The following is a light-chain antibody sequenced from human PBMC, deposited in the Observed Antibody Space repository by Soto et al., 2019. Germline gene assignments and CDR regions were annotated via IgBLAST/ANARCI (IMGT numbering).Light chain of an antibody. CDR2: GAS. V-gene: IGKV3-15*01. CDR3: QQYNNWSPLT. Sequence: EIVMTQSPATLSVFPGERATLSCRASQSVSSNFAWYQQKPGQAPRLLIYGASTRATGIPARFSGSGSGTEFTLTISSLQSEDFAVYYCQQYNNWSPLTFGGGTKVEIK. CDR1: QSVSSN. J-gene: IGKJ4*01.